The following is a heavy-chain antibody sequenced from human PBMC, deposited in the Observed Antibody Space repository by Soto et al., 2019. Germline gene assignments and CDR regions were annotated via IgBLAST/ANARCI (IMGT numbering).Heavy chain of an antibody. D-gene: IGHD1-26*01. V-gene: IGHV3-23*01. CDR3: ARRGSGSYYDY. CDR2: ISGSGDST. CDR1: GFTFTSYA. Sequence: EVQLLESGGGLEQPGGSLRLSCEPSGFTFTSYAMNWVRQAPGKGLEWVSVISGSGDSTYYADSVKGRFTISRDNSKNTLYLQMNSLRAEDTAVYYCARRGSGSYYDYWGQGTLVTVSS. J-gene: IGHJ4*02.